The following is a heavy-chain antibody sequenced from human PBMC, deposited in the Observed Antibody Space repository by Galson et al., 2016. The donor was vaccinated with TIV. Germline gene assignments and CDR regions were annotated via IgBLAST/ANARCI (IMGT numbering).Heavy chain of an antibody. Sequence: RYRPSLENRLTITKDTPKNQVVLTMTNMDPVDTATYYCARFYDSTGYPWDYWGQGTLVTVSS. CDR3: ARFYDSTGYPWDY. V-gene: IGHV2-5*01. D-gene: IGHD3-22*01. J-gene: IGHJ4*02.